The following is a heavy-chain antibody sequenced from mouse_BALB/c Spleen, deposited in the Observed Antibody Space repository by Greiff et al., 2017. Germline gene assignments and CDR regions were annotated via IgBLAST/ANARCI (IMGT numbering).Heavy chain of an antibody. CDR1: GFTFSSYG. V-gene: IGHV5-6-3*01. CDR2: INSNGGST. CDR3: AVYYGNYFDY. D-gene: IGHD2-1*01. J-gene: IGHJ2*01. Sequence: EVKLVESGGGLVQPGGSLKLSCAASGFTFSSYGMSWVRQTPDKRLELVATINSNGGSTYYPDSVKGRFTISRDNAKNTLYLQMSSLKSEDTAMYYCAVYYGNYFDYWGQGTTLTVSS.